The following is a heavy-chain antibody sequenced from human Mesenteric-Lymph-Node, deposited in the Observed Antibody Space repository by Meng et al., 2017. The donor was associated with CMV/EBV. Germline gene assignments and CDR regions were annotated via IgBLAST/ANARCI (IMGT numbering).Heavy chain of an antibody. D-gene: IGHD2-15*01. V-gene: IGHV1-8*02. CDR3: ARGAYGTFYSGLPPDY. CDR2: MNPHSGDT. Sequence: ASVKVSCKASGYTFTGYYMHWVRQAPGQGLEWMGRMNPHSGDTAYARKFRGRVTITRDTSISTAFMDLSSLESEDTAVYYCARGAYGTFYSGLPPDYWGQGTLVTVSS. J-gene: IGHJ4*02. CDR1: GYTFTGYY.